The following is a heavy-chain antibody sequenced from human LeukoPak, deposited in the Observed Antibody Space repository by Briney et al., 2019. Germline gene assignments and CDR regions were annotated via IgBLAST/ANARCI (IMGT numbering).Heavy chain of an antibody. Sequence: SETLSPTCTVSGGSISSSSYYWSWIRQPAGKGLEWIGRISTIGSTNYNPSLNSRVTISIDTSKNQFSLKLSSVTAADTAVYYCARDGCGGSCFHYYYYYMDVWGKGTTVTVSS. D-gene: IGHD2-15*01. CDR3: ARDGCGGSCFHYYYYYMDV. J-gene: IGHJ6*03. V-gene: IGHV4-61*02. CDR1: GGSISSSSYY. CDR2: ISTIGST.